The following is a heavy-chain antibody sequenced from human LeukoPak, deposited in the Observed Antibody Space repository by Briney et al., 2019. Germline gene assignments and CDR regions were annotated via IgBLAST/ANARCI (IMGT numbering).Heavy chain of an antibody. V-gene: IGHV4-34*01. D-gene: IGHD1-26*01. CDR2: INHSGST. Sequence: SETLSLTCAVSGGSFSGYYWSWIRQPPGKGLEWIGEINHSGSTNYNPSLKSRVTISVDTSKNQFSLKLSSVTAADTAIYYCARDSRSFDYWGQGTLVTVSP. CDR1: GGSFSGYY. J-gene: IGHJ4*02. CDR3: ARDSRSFDY.